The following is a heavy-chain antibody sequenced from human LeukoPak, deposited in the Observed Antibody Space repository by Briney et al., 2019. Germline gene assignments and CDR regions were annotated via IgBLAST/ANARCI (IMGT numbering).Heavy chain of an antibody. Sequence: SETLSLTCTVSGGSISSYYWSWIRQPPGKGLEWIGYIYYSGSTNYNPSLKSRVTISVDTSKNQFSLKLSSVTAADTAVYYCARLRSSWSRYFDYWGQGTLVTVSS. D-gene: IGHD6-13*01. J-gene: IGHJ4*02. CDR1: GGSISSYY. V-gene: IGHV4-59*12. CDR2: IYYSGST. CDR3: ARLRSSWSRYFDY.